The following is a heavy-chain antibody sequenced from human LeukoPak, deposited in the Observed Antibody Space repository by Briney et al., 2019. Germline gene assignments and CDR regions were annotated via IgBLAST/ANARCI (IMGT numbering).Heavy chain of an antibody. J-gene: IGHJ3*02. CDR2: IKQDGSEK. V-gene: IGHV3-7*01. D-gene: IGHD3-10*01. Sequence: PGGSLRLSCAASGFTFSTYWMSWVRQAPGKGPEWVAYIKQDGSEKDYVDSVKGRFTISRDNAKNSLYLQMNSLRVEDTAVYYCARHGGAFDIWGQGTLVTVSS. CDR1: GFTFSTYW. CDR3: ARHGGAFDI.